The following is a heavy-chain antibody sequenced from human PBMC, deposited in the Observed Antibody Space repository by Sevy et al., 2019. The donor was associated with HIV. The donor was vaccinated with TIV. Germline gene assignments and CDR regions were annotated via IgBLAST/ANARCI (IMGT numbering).Heavy chain of an antibody. CDR3: ARLSVIASAPYYFDY. J-gene: IGHJ4*02. CDR1: GLIFSDYY. Sequence: GGSLRLSCAASGLIFSDYYMGWVRQAPGKGLEWVADISSGNTYTNYADSVKGRFTISRDNAKMSLYLQMNTLRAEDTAVYYCARLSVIASAPYYFDYWGQGALVTVSS. V-gene: IGHV3-11*06. D-gene: IGHD2-21*01. CDR2: ISSGNTYT.